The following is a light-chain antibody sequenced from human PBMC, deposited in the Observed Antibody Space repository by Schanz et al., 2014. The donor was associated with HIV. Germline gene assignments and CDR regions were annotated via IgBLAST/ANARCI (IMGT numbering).Light chain of an antibody. V-gene: IGLV2-14*03. CDR2: DVT. Sequence: QSALTQPASVSGTPGQSITISCTGSSSDVGGYNYVSWYQQHPGKPPKLMVYDVTDRPSGVSNRFAASKSGNTASLTISGLQAEDEADYYCTSYASSRSMVFGTGTKLTVL. J-gene: IGLJ1*01. CDR3: TSYASSRSMV. CDR1: SSDVGGYNY.